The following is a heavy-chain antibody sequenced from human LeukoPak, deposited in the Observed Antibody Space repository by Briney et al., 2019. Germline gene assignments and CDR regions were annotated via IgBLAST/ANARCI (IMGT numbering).Heavy chain of an antibody. CDR2: ISGSGGST. J-gene: IGHJ4*02. V-gene: IGHV3-23*01. CDR1: GFTFSSYG. Sequence: PGGSLRLSCAASGFTFSSYGMSWVRQAPGKGLEWVSAISGSGGSTDYADSVKGRFTISRDNSKNTLYVQMNSLRAEDTAVYYCAKPRISIAGSRGFDYWGQGTLVTVSS. D-gene: IGHD6-13*01. CDR3: AKPRISIAGSRGFDY.